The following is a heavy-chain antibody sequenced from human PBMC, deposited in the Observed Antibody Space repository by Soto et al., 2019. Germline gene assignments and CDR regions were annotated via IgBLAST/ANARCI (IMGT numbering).Heavy chain of an antibody. CDR3: AGGRGSGRELNFDY. CDR2: INPNSGGT. D-gene: IGHD3-10*01. V-gene: IGHV1-2*02. J-gene: IGHJ4*02. CDR1: GYTFTGYY. Sequence: QVQLVQSGAEVKKPGASVKVSCKASGYTFTGYYMHWVRQAPGQGLEWMGWINPNSGGTNYAQKFQGRVTMNRATHIRHAYVELSRLRSDDTAVYYCAGGRGSGRELNFDYWGQGTLVTVSS.